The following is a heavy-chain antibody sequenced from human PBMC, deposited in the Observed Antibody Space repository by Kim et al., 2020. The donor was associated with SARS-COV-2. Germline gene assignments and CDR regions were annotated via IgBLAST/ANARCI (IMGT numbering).Heavy chain of an antibody. CDR1: GGSISSSSYY. CDR3: ARRNPKSNSSGWSHNYYYGMDV. CDR2: IYYSGST. Sequence: SETLSLTCTVSGGSISSSSYYWGWIRQPPGKGLEWIGSIYYSGSTYYNPSLKSRVTISVDTSKNQFSLKLSSVTAADTAVYYCARRNPKSNSSGWSHNYYYGMDVWGQGTTVTVSS. D-gene: IGHD6-19*01. V-gene: IGHV4-39*01. J-gene: IGHJ6*02.